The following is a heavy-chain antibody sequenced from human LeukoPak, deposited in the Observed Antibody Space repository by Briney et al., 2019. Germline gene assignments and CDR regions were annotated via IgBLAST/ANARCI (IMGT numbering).Heavy chain of an antibody. J-gene: IGHJ5*02. V-gene: IGHV1-2*02. D-gene: IGHD3-22*01. CDR2: INPNSGDT. CDR1: GYTFTGYY. Sequence: SVPVPCQASGYTFTGYYMHWVRQAPAQGVEWVEWINPNSGDTNYAQKFQGRVTMTRDTSISTAYMELSRLTSDDTAMYYCARDRTSGYNWFDPWGQGTLVTVSS. CDR3: ARDRTSGYNWFDP.